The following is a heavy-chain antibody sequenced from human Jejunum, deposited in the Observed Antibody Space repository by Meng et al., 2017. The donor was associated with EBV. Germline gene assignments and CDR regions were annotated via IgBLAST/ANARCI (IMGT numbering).Heavy chain of an antibody. V-gene: IGHV1-69*15. D-gene: IGHD4-17*01. CDR2: TVPIFGTT. CDR3: ARAGGDYEDY. J-gene: IGHJ4*02. CDR1: GDRFGTYS. Sequence: QEQVVQSGAEVKKPGSSVKVSCKASGDRFGTYSVSWVRQAPGQGLEWMGNTVPIFGTTSYAQKFQGRVTITADESTRTAFMELRNLRSEDSAMYYCARAGGDYEDYWGQGTLVTVSS.